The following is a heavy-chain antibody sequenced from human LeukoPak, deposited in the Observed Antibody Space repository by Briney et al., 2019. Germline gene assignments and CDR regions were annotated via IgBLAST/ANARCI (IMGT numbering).Heavy chain of an antibody. CDR3: ARVPLIVQQLVLWYYGMDV. CDR1: GYSFTSYW. D-gene: IGHD6-13*01. J-gene: IGHJ6*02. CDR2: IYPGDSDT. V-gene: IGHV5-51*01. Sequence: GESLKISCKGSGYSFTSYWIGWVRQMPGKGLEWMGIIYPGDSDTRYSPSFQGQVTISADKSISTAYLQWSSLKASDTAMYYCARVPLIVQQLVLWYYGMDVWGQGTTVTVSS.